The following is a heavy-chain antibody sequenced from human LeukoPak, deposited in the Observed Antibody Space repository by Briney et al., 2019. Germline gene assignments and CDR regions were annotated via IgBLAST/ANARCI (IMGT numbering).Heavy chain of an antibody. J-gene: IGHJ4*02. V-gene: IGHV3-23*01. CDR3: AKEEAAHHY. CDR2: ISGSGHSI. Sequence: GGSLRLSCAASGFTFSNFAMSWVRQAQGKGLEWVSVISGSGHSIYYADFVKGRFTISRDNSKNTLYLQMNSLRADDTAVYYCAKEEAAHHYWGQGTLVTVSS. CDR1: GFTFSNFA. D-gene: IGHD6-13*01.